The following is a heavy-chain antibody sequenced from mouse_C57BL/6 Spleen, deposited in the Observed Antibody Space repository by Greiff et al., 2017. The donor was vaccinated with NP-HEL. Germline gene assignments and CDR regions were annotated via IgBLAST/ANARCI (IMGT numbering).Heavy chain of an antibody. Sequence: QVQLQQSGAELARPGASVKLSCKASGYTFTSYGISWVKQRTGQGLEWIGEIYPRSGNTYYNEKFKGKATLTADNSSSTAYMELRSLTSEDSAFYFCASRDYGSLDYWGQGTSVTVSS. V-gene: IGHV1-81*01. J-gene: IGHJ4*01. CDR1: GYTFTSYG. CDR3: ASRDYGSLDY. D-gene: IGHD1-1*01. CDR2: IYPRSGNT.